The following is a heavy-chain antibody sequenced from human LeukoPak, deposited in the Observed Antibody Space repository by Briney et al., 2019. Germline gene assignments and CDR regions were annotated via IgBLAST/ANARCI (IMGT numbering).Heavy chain of an antibody. D-gene: IGHD2-8*01. CDR3: ARHMNGGTNPMDA. CDR1: GASISGFF. V-gene: IGHV4-59*08. J-gene: IGHJ6*02. Sequence: SETLSPTCTVSGASISGFFWSWFRQPPGMRLEYIADMRYSEAPTYNPSLKSRVSISLDTSKNQVSLKLSSVTAADTAVYYCARHMNGGTNPMDAWGQGTMVIVSS. CDR2: MRYSEAP.